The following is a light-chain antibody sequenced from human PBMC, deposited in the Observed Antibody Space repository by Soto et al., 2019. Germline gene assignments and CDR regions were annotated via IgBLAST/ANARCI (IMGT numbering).Light chain of an antibody. Sequence: DFVMTQSLDSLAVSLGEGATINCKSSQSVLSTSNNKNYLAWFQQKPGQPPKLVIYWASVRASGVPDRFSGSGSGTDFTLTISSLQAEDVAVYYCQQYHSDPITFGQGTRLEI. CDR3: QQYHSDPIT. J-gene: IGKJ5*01. CDR1: QSVLSTSNNKNY. CDR2: WAS. V-gene: IGKV4-1*01.